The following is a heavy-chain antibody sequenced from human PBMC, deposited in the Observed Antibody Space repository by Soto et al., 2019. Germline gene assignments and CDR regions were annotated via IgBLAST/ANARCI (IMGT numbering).Heavy chain of an antibody. CDR1: GFTFSSYG. Sequence: QVQLVESGGGVVQPGRSLRLSCAASGFTFSSYGMHWVRQAPGKGLEWVAVIWYDGSNKYYADSVKGRFTISRDNSKNTLYLQMNSLRAEDTAVYYCARDLEALGKERWLPFDYWGQGTLVTVSS. CDR3: ARDLEALGKERWLPFDY. V-gene: IGHV3-33*01. D-gene: IGHD5-12*01. CDR2: IWYDGSNK. J-gene: IGHJ4*02.